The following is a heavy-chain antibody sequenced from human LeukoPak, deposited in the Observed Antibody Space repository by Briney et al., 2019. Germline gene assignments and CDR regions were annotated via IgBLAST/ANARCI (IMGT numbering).Heavy chain of an antibody. V-gene: IGHV3-23*01. Sequence: PGGSLRLSCEVSGFTFTNYVMNWVRQTPGKGLEWVSLISPSGITTYYADSVKGRFTISRDTSKSSLYLQMNSLRAEDTAVYYCARAAIGFEDQSGYNWFDSWGQGTLVTVSS. CDR3: ARAAIGFEDQSGYNWFDS. CDR1: GFTFTNYV. D-gene: IGHD3-10*01. CDR2: ISPSGITT. J-gene: IGHJ5*01.